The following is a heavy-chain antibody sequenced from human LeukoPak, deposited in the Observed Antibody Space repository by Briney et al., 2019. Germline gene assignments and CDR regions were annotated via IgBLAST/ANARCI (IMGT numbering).Heavy chain of an antibody. D-gene: IGHD2-2*01. V-gene: IGHV4-59*01. CDR1: GGSISSYY. J-gene: IGHJ3*02. Sequence: SETLSLTCTVSGGSISSYYWSWIRQPPGKGLEWIGYIYYSGSTNYNPSLKSRVTISVDTSKNQFSLKLSSVAAADTAVYYCARARELYCSSTSCYDAFDIWGQGTMVTVSS. CDR3: ARARELYCSSTSCYDAFDI. CDR2: IYYSGST.